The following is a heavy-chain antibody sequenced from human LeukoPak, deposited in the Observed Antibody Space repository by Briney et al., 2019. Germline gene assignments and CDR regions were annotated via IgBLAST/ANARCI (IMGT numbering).Heavy chain of an antibody. CDR2: TYYRSKWYN. D-gene: IGHD3-10*01. V-gene: IGHV6-1*01. Sequence: SQTLSLTCALSGDSVSSNSASWNWIRQSPSRGLEWLGRTYYRSKWYNDYAVSVKSRITVNPDTSKNQFSLQLNSVTPEDTAAYYCARVQDRVFDYWGQGTLVTVSS. J-gene: IGHJ4*02. CDR1: GDSVSSNSAS. CDR3: ARVQDRVFDY.